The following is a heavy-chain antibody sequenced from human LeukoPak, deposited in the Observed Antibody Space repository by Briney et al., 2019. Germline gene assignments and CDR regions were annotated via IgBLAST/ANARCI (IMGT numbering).Heavy chain of an antibody. V-gene: IGHV3-48*04. CDR1: GFSFNTYG. CDR3: ARMAVAGQYNDY. CDR2: ITTSGDSL. J-gene: IGHJ4*02. Sequence: GRSLRLSCAASGFSFNTYGMLWVRQAPGKGLEWVSYITTSGDSLYYADSVKGRFTISRDNARNSLSLQMNSLRAEDTAFYYCARMAVAGQYNDYWGQGTLVTVSS. D-gene: IGHD6-19*01.